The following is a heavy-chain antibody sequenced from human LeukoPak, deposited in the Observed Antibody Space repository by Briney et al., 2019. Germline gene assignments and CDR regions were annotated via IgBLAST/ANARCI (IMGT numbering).Heavy chain of an antibody. D-gene: IGHD3-10*01. CDR3: ARERVPGGSGSYYRGWFDP. CDR2: IYSGGST. CDR1: GFTFSSHW. Sequence: GGSLRLSCAASGFTFSSHWMNWVRQAPGKGLEWVSVIYSGGSTYYADSVKGRFTISRDNSKNTLYLQMNSLRTEDTAVYYCARERVPGGSGSYYRGWFDPWGQGTLVTVSS. V-gene: IGHV3-66*01. J-gene: IGHJ5*02.